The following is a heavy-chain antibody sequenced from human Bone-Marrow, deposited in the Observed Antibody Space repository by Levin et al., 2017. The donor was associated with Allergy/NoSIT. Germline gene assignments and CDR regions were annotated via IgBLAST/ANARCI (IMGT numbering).Heavy chain of an antibody. Sequence: PGGSLRLSCAASGFNFDDHAMHWVRQVPGKGLEWVAGIARNSASRSYSDSVKGRFTISRDNAKKSLYLEMNSLRPEDTALYYCAKDGRAAGEGLVTYYYYYGLDGWGLGTTVTVSS. CDR3: AKDGRAAGEGLVTYYYYYGLDG. J-gene: IGHJ6*02. D-gene: IGHD3/OR15-3a*01. CDR2: IARNSASR. V-gene: IGHV3-9*01. CDR1: GFNFDDHA.